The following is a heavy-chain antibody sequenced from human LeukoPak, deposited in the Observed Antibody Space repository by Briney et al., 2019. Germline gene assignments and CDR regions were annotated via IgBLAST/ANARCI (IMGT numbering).Heavy chain of an antibody. CDR3: AILSSSSHPDDAFDI. J-gene: IGHJ3*02. D-gene: IGHD6-6*01. CDR1: GFTFSSYS. CDR2: ISSSSSYI. Sequence: GGSLRLSCAASGFTFSSYSMNWVRQAPGKGLERVSSISSSSSYIYYADSVKGRFTISRDSAKNSPYLQMNSLRAEDTAVYYCAILSSSSHPDDAFDIWGQGTMVTVSS. V-gene: IGHV3-21*01.